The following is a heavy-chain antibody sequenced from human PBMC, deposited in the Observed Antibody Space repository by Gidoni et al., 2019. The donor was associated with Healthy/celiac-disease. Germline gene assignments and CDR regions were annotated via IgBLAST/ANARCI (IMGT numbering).Heavy chain of an antibody. D-gene: IGHD2-2*01. CDR3: ARGYCSSTSCYAYYYYMDV. CDR1: GYSLTSSR. CDR2: MYPRDSYT. J-gene: IGHJ6*03. V-gene: IGHV5-10-1*03. Sequence: EVLLMHSGAQVKKPGESLRLSCKGSGYSLTSSRTSCVRQIPGNALSWMGRMYPRDSYTNYRPSYQGHVTISADKSISTAYLQWSSLKASDTAMYYCARGYCSSTSCYAYYYYMDVWGKGTTVTVSS.